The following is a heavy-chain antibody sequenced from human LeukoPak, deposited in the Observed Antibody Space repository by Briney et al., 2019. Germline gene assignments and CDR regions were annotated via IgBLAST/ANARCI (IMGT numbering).Heavy chain of an antibody. CDR1: GYTFTGYY. V-gene: IGHV1-2*02. CDR3: AATIPEWGLLPRGY. D-gene: IGHD3-22*01. J-gene: IGHJ4*02. CDR2: INPNSGGT. Sequence: TSVKVSCKASGYTFTGYYMHWVRQAPGQGLEWMGWINPNSGGTNYAQKFQGRVTMTRDTSISTAYMELSRLRSDDTAVYYCAATIPEWGLLPRGYWGQGTLVTVSS.